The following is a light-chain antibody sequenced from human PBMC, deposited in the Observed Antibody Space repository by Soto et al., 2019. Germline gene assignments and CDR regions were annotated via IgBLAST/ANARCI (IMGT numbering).Light chain of an antibody. Sequence: EVVLTQSPGTLSLSPGERATLSCRARQSVSNNYFAWYQQKPGQAPRLPIFGSSDRATGIPDRFSGSGCGTDFTLTISRLEPEDFAVYYCQQYGSSPPYTFGQGTKLEIK. CDR2: GSS. CDR3: QQYGSSPPYT. V-gene: IGKV3-20*01. J-gene: IGKJ2*01. CDR1: QSVSNNY.